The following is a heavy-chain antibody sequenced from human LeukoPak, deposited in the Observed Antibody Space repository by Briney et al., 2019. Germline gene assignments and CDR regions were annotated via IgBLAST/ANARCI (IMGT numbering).Heavy chain of an antibody. Sequence: GGSLRLSCAASGFTFSSYAMNCVRQAPGKRLEWVSSIIGSGRDTYYADSVKGRFTISRDNSKNTLYLQMNSLRAEDAAVYYCAKAPLGRCTGVICYYFDYWGQGTLVTVSS. CDR3: AKAPLGRCTGVICYYFDY. CDR1: GFTFSSYA. J-gene: IGHJ4*02. D-gene: IGHD2-15*01. CDR2: IIGSGRDT. V-gene: IGHV3-23*01.